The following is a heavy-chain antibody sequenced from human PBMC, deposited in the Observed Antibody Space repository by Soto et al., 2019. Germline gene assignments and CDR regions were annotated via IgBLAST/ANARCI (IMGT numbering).Heavy chain of an antibody. CDR2: TRNKANSYTT. J-gene: IGHJ4*02. Sequence: GGSLRLSCAASGFTFSDHYMDWVRQAPGKGLEWVGRTRNKANSYTTEYAASVKGRFTISRDDSKNSLYLQMNSLKTEDTAVYYCARGYSSSQTLIFDYWGQGTLVTVSS. CDR3: ARGYSSSQTLIFDY. V-gene: IGHV3-72*01. CDR1: GFTFSDHY. D-gene: IGHD6-6*01.